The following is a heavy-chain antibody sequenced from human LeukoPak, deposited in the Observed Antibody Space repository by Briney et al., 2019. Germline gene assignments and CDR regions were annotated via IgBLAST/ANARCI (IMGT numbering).Heavy chain of an antibody. Sequence: GASVKVSCKASGYTFTSYGISWVRQAPGQGLEWMGWISAYNGNTNYAQKLRGRVTMTTDTSTSTAYMELRSLRSDDTAVYYCARVTYYDSSGPLEGRKIDYWGQGTLVTVSS. J-gene: IGHJ4*02. V-gene: IGHV1-18*01. D-gene: IGHD3-22*01. CDR1: GYTFTSYG. CDR3: ARVTYYDSSGPLEGRKIDY. CDR2: ISAYNGNT.